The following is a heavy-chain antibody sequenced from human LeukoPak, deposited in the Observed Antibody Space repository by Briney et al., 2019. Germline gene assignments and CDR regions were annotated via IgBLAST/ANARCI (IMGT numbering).Heavy chain of an antibody. CDR1: GFTFSNYG. J-gene: IGHJ4*02. D-gene: IGHD3-9*01. Sequence: GASLRLSCVASGFTFSNYGMSWVRQAPGKGLEWVTAITGSGGNTYYADSVKGRFTISRDNSKNTVFLQMNSLRHEDTAIYYCVIWGDYDVLTGYYVPDYWGQGTLVTVSS. V-gene: IGHV3-23*01. CDR2: ITGSGGNT. CDR3: VIWGDYDVLTGYYVPDY.